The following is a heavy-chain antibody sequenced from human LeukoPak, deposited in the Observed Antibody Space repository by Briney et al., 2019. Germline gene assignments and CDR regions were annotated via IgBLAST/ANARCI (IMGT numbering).Heavy chain of an antibody. V-gene: IGHV3-23*01. CDR1: GFTFSTYP. D-gene: IGHD3-22*01. Sequence: PGGSLRLSCTASGFTFSTYPMYWVRQAPGKGLEWVSAITGNGDATYYADSVKGRFTISRDNSKNTLYLQMNSLRAEDTAEYFCAKRSYYDSSGRYFFDYWGQGTLVAVSS. CDR2: ITGNGDAT. J-gene: IGHJ4*02. CDR3: AKRSYYDSSGRYFFDY.